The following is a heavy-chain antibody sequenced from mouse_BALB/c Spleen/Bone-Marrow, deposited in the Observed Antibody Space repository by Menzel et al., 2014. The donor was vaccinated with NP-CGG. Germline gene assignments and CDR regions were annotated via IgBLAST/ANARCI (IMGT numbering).Heavy chain of an antibody. CDR2: INPASSTI. CDR3: AKNYYYGYVAY. Sequence: EVMLVESGDGLVQPGGSLKLSCAASGFDFSRYWMTWVRQAPGKGLEWIGEINPASSTINYTPSLKDKFIISRDNAKNTLYLQMSKVRSEDTALYYCAKNYYYGYVAYWGQGTLVTVSA. CDR1: GFDFSRYW. J-gene: IGHJ3*01. V-gene: IGHV4-1*02. D-gene: IGHD1-2*01.